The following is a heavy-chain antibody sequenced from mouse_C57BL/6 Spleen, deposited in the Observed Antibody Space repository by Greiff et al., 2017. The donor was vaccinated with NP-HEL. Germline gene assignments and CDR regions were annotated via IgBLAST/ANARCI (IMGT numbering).Heavy chain of an antibody. D-gene: IGHD2-5*01. CDR3: ARDRDSNYDYFDY. CDR2: IHPNSGST. CDR1: GYTFTSYW. J-gene: IGHJ2*01. Sequence: QVQLQQPGAELVKPGASVKLSCKASGYTFTSYWMHWVKQRPGQGLEWIGMIHPNSGSTNYNEKFKSKATLTVDKSSSTAYMQLSSLTSEDSAVYYCARDRDSNYDYFDYWGQGTTLTVSS. V-gene: IGHV1-64*01.